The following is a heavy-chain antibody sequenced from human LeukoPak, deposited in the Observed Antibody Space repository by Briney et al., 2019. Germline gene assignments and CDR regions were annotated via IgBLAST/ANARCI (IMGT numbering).Heavy chain of an antibody. Sequence: PGGSLRLSCAASGFTFSSYGMHWVRQAPGKGLEWVAGIWYDGSNKYYADSVKGRFTISRDNSKNTLYLQMNSLRAEDTAVYYCVRGHYYGSGSYYNDAFDIWGQGTMVTVSS. D-gene: IGHD3-10*01. CDR3: VRGHYYGSGSYYNDAFDI. V-gene: IGHV3-33*01. CDR2: IWYDGSNK. CDR1: GFTFSSYG. J-gene: IGHJ3*02.